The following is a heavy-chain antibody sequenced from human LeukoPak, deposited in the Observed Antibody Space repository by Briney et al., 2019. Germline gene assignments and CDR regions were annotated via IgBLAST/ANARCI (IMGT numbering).Heavy chain of an antibody. D-gene: IGHD3-22*01. CDR3: AKDAGYYYDSSGYYPDY. V-gene: IGHV3-33*06. J-gene: IGHJ4*02. CDR2: IWYDGSNK. Sequence: PGRSLRLSCAASGFTFSNYGMHWVRQAPGKGLEWVAVIWYDGSNKYYADSVKGRFTISRDNSKNTLYLQMNSLRAEDTAVYYCAKDAGYYYDSSGYYPDYWGQGTLVTVSS. CDR1: GFTFSNYG.